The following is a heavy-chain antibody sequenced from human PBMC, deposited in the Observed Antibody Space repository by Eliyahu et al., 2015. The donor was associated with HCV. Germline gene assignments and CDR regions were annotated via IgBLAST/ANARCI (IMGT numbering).Heavy chain of an antibody. J-gene: IGHJ3*02. V-gene: IGHV1-69*04. D-gene: IGHD3-22*01. CDR3: ATVNTTYYYDSSGYARLSERGAFDI. CDR1: GGTFSSYA. CDR2: IIPILGIA. Sequence: QVQLVQSGAEVKKPGSSVKVSCKASGGTFSSYAISWXRXAPGQGLEWMGRIIPILGIANYAQKFQGRVTITADKSTSTAYMELSSLRSEDTAVYYCATVNTTYYYDSSGYARLSERGAFDIWGQGTMVTVSS.